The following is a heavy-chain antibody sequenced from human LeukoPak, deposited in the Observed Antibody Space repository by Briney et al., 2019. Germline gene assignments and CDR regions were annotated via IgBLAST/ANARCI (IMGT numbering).Heavy chain of an antibody. CDR2: INHSGST. D-gene: IGHD5-24*01. CDR3: ARSAGYNYRLDY. CDR1: GGSFSGYY. V-gene: IGHV4-34*01. J-gene: IGHJ4*02. Sequence: SETLSLTCAVYGGSFSGYYWSWIRQPPGKGLEWIGEINHSGSTNYNPSLKSRVTISVDTSKNQFSLKLSSVTAADTAVYYCARSAGYNYRLDYWGQGTLVTVSS.